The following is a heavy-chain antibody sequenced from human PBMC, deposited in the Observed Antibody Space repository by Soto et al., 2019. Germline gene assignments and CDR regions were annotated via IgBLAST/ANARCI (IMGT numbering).Heavy chain of an antibody. Sequence: QITLKESGPTLVKPTQTLTLTCTFSGFSLSSTRMAVGWIRQPPGKALEWLALIYWDDDKRYSPFLKSRLTSTKDPSKNPVVRTMSNMDPVDTARYYCAHIVVAGLGYYFDYWGQGTLVTVSS. J-gene: IGHJ4*02. D-gene: IGHD6-19*01. V-gene: IGHV2-5*02. CDR1: GFSLSSTRMA. CDR2: IYWDDDK. CDR3: AHIVVAGLGYYFDY.